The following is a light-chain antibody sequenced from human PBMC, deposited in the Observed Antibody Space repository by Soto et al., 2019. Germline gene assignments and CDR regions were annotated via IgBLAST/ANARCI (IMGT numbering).Light chain of an antibody. V-gene: IGKV3-15*01. CDR3: QQYNTWHPKMA. CDR2: GAS. J-gene: IGKJ1*01. Sequence: VVTQSPATLSVFPGETATLSCRASQSVSSDLAWYQQRPGQAPRLLIYGASTRATGIPAMFRGSGSGTEFMLTISSLQSEDFATYYCQQYNTWHPKMAFGRGTKVDIK. CDR1: QSVSSD.